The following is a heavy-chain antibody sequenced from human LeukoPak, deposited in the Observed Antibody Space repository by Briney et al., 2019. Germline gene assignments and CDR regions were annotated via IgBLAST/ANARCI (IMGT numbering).Heavy chain of an antibody. CDR1: GGSISSYY. J-gene: IGHJ1*01. Sequence: SETLSLTCTVSGGSISSYYWSWIRQPAGKGLEWIGRIYTSGSTNYNPSLKSRVTMSVDTSKNQFSLKLSSVTAADTAVYYCARVDYGGNSAAECFQHWGQGTLVTVSS. CDR2: IYTSGST. V-gene: IGHV4-4*07. D-gene: IGHD4-23*01. CDR3: ARVDYGGNSAAECFQH.